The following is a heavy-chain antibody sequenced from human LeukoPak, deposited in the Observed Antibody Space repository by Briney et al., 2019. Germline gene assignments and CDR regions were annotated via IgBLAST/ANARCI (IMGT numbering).Heavy chain of an antibody. CDR3: AKAGRGGAITMVRGVKGDYYYMDV. J-gene: IGHJ6*03. CDR1: GFTFSSYA. D-gene: IGHD3-10*01. CDR2: ISGSGDST. V-gene: IGHV3-23*01. Sequence: GGSLRLSCATSGFTFSSYAMSWVRQAPGKGLEWVSAISGSGDSTYYADSVKGRFTISRDNSKNTLYLQMNSLRAEDTAVYYCAKAGRGGAITMVRGVKGDYYYMDVWGKGTTATISS.